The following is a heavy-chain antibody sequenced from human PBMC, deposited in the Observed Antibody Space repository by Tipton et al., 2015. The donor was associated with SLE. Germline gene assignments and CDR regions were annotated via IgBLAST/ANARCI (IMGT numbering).Heavy chain of an antibody. J-gene: IGHJ6*02. CDR2: IWYDGSNK. D-gene: IGHD2-15*01. CDR3: SGGTNYDGTDV. V-gene: IGHV3-33*08. Sequence: SLRLSCAASGFTFSSYGMHWVRQAPGKGLEWVAVIWYDGSNKYYADSVKGRFTISRDNSKNTLYRQMTSLRAEDTAVYYCSGGTNYDGTDVGGHVTTVTVSS. CDR1: GFTFSSYG.